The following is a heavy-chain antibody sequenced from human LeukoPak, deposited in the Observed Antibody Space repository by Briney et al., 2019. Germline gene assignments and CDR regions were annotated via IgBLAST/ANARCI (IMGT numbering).Heavy chain of an antibody. Sequence: GGSLRLSCAASGFTFSSYAMHWVRQAPGKGLEWVAVISYDGSNKYYADSVKGRFTISRDNSKNTLYLQMNSLRAEDTAVYYCARAPGLWSLYYVDYWGQGTLVTVSS. V-gene: IGHV3-30*04. J-gene: IGHJ4*02. CDR2: ISYDGSNK. D-gene: IGHD5-18*01. CDR3: ARAPGLWSLYYVDY. CDR1: GFTFSSYA.